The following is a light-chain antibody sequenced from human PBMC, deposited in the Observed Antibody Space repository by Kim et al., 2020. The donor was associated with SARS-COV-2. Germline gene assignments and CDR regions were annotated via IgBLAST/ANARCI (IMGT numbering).Light chain of an antibody. CDR2: KAS. V-gene: IGKV1-5*03. Sequence: SASVGDRVSITCRASETISDWLAWYQQIPGKAPQLLLYKASRLQSGVPSRFSGRGSGTDFTLTISSLQPDDFSTFFCQQYHTFPYTVGQGTKLEI. CDR3: QQYHTFPYT. J-gene: IGKJ2*01. CDR1: ETISDW.